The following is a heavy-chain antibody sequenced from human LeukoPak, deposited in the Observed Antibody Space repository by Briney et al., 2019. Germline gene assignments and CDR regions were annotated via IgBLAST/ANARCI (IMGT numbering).Heavy chain of an antibody. V-gene: IGHV3-33*06. Sequence: SVKGRFTISRDNSKNTLYLQMNSLRAEDTAVYYCAKVSSGYFHYWGQGTLVTVSS. CDR3: AKVSSGYFHY. D-gene: IGHD3-22*01. J-gene: IGHJ4*02.